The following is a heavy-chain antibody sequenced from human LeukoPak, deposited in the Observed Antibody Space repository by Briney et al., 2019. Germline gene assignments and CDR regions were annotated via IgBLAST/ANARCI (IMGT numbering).Heavy chain of an antibody. J-gene: IGHJ4*02. D-gene: IGHD3-22*01. CDR3: ARVAYYDSSGYYPVPFDY. V-gene: IGHV3-21*01. CDR2: ISRSSSYI. CDR1: GFTFSSYT. Sequence: GGSLRLSCAASGFTFSSYTMNWVRQAPGRGLEWVLAISRSSSYIYYGDSVKGRFTISRDNAKNSLYLQMNSLRAEDTAVYYCARVAYYDSSGYYPVPFDYWGQGTLVTVSS.